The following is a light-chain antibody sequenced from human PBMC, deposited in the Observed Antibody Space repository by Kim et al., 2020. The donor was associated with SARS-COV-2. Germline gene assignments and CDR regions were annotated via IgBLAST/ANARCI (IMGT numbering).Light chain of an antibody. V-gene: IGLV2-11*01. CDR3: CSYAGSRV. J-gene: IGLJ3*02. CDR2: DVT. CDR1: SSDVGNYNY. Sequence: QSALTQPRSVSGSPGQSVTISCTGTSSDVGNYNYVSWYQQHPGKAPKLIIYDVTKRPSGVPDRFSGSKSGNTASLTISGLQAEDEADYHCCSYAGSRVFGGGTQLTVL.